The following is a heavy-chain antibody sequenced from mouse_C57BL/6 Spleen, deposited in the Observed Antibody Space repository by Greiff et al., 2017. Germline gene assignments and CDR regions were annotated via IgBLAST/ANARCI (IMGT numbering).Heavy chain of an antibody. D-gene: IGHD1-1*01. V-gene: IGHV1-19*01. Sequence: VQLQQSGPVLVKPGASVKMSCKASGYTFTDYYMNWVKQSHGKSLEWIGVINPYNGGTSYNQKFKGKATLTVDKSSSTAYMELNSLTSEDSAVYYCARNYYGSSQYYYAMDYWGQGTSVTVSS. J-gene: IGHJ4*01. CDR2: INPYNGGT. CDR1: GYTFTDYY. CDR3: ARNYYGSSQYYYAMDY.